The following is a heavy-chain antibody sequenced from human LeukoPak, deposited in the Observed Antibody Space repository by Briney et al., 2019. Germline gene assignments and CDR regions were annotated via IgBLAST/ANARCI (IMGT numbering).Heavy chain of an antibody. J-gene: IGHJ4*02. V-gene: IGHV1-3*01. Sequence: ASVKVSCKASGYTFIDYTMHWLRQAPGQRLDWMGWINGGSGNTKYSPEFQGRVTIARDTSASTGYMELSSLRSEDTAVYYCANPRYDSSGYYYVDWGQGTLVTVSS. D-gene: IGHD3-22*01. CDR2: INGGSGNT. CDR1: GYTFIDYT. CDR3: ANPRYDSSGYYYVD.